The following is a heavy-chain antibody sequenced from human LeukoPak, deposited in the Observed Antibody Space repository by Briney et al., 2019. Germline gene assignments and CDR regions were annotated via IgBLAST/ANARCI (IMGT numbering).Heavy chain of an antibody. CDR3: ATGIAAAGDY. CDR1: GGSISSSSYY. D-gene: IGHD6-13*01. CDR2: IYYSGST. V-gene: IGHV4-39*01. J-gene: IGHJ4*02. Sequence: SETLSLTCTVSGGSISSSSYYWGWIRQPPGKGLEWIGSIYYSGSTYYNPSLKSRVTISGDTSKNQFSLKLSSVTAADTAVYYCATGIAAAGDYWGQGTLVAVSS.